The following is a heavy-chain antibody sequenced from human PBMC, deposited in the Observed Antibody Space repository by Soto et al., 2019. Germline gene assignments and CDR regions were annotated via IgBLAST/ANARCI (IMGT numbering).Heavy chain of an antibody. CDR1: GGTFSSYT. CDR2: IIPILGIA. D-gene: IGHD6-13*01. Sequence: ASVKVSCKASGGTFSSYTISWVRQAPGQGLEWMGRIIPILGIANYAQKFQGRVTITADKSTSSAYMELSSLRSEDTAVYYCARVVAAAGMSFRSHWGQGTLVTVSS. CDR3: ARVVAAAGMSFRSH. J-gene: IGHJ4*02. V-gene: IGHV1-69*02.